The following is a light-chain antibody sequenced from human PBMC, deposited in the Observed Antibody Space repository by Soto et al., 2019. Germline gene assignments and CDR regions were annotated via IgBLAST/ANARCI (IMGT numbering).Light chain of an antibody. J-gene: IGKJ4*01. CDR2: GAS. CDR1: QNIVSR. V-gene: IGKV1-12*01. Sequence: DIQMTQSPSSVSASVGDRVTISCRASQNIVSRLAWYQQRPGQAPKLLVYGASSLQSGVPLRFGGSGYGTDFTLTISSLQPEDFAAYYCQQGYSFPLTGGGGTKIEIK. CDR3: QQGYSFPLT.